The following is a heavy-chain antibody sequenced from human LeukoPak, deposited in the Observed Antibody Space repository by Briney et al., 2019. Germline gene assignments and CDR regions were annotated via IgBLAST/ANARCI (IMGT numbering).Heavy chain of an antibody. CDR3: ARVDTDGYPAINY. CDR1: GGSISSSSYY. J-gene: IGHJ4*02. V-gene: IGHV4-39*07. CDR2: IYYSGST. D-gene: IGHD5-24*01. Sequence: SETLSLTCTVSGGSISSSSYYWGWIRQPPGKGLEWIGSIYYSGSTYYNPSLKSRVTISVDTSKNQFSLKLSSVTAADTAVYYCARVDTDGYPAINYWGQGTLVTVSS.